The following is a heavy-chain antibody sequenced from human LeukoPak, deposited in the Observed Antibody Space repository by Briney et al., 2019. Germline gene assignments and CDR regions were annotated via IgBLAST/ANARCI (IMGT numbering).Heavy chain of an antibody. CDR3: ARKKGSSFYYLDY. CDR2: INPNSGGT. V-gene: IGHV1-2*02. D-gene: IGHD6-13*01. J-gene: IGHJ4*02. CDR1: GYTFTGYY. Sequence: VASVKVSCKASGYTFTGYYMHWVRQAPGQGLEWMGWINPNSGGTNYAQKFQGRVTMTRDTSISTAYMELSRLRSDDTAVYYCARKKGSSFYYLDYGGKGPLVTVS.